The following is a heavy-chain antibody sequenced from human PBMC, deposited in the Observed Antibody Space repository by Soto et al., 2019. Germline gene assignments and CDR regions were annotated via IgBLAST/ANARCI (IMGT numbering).Heavy chain of an antibody. Sequence: GGSLRLSCTASGFTFGDYAMSWFRQAPGKGLEWVGFIRSKAYGGTTEYAASVKGRFTISRDDSKSIAYLQMNSLKTEDTAVYYCTRETDSSGWFYYFDYWGQGTLVTVSS. CDR1: GFTFGDYA. D-gene: IGHD6-19*01. CDR3: TRETDSSGWFYYFDY. J-gene: IGHJ4*02. CDR2: IRSKAYGGTT. V-gene: IGHV3-49*03.